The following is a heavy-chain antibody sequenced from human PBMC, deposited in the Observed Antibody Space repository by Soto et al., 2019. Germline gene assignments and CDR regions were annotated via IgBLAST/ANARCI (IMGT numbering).Heavy chain of an antibody. D-gene: IGHD3-10*01. CDR3: ATEPTDYYGSGL. J-gene: IGHJ4*02. CDR2: INPSGGST. CDR1: GYTFTSYY. V-gene: IGHV1-46*01. Sequence: QVQLVQSGAEVKKPGASVKVSCKASGYTFTSYYMHWVRQAPGQGLEWMGIINPSGGSTSYAQKFQGRVTMTRDTSTSTVYMELSSLRSEDTAVYSCATEPTDYYGSGLWGQGTLVTVSS.